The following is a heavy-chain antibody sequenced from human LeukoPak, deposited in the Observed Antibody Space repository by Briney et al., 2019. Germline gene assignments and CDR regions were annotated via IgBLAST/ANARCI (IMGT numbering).Heavy chain of an antibody. V-gene: IGHV3-11*01. Sequence: GGSLRLSCAASGFTFSDYYMSWIRQAPGKGLEWVSYISSSGSTIYYADSVKGRFTISRDNAKNSLYLQMSSLRAEDTAVYYCARALRRGYSSSSESDYWGQGTLVTVSS. CDR3: ARALRRGYSSSSESDY. CDR1: GFTFSDYY. D-gene: IGHD6-6*01. J-gene: IGHJ4*02. CDR2: ISSSGSTI.